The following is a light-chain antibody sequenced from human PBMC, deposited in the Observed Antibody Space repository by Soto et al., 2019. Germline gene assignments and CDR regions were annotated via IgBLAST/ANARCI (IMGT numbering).Light chain of an antibody. J-gene: IGKJ1*01. CDR3: QQYYSYSWT. CDR2: AAS. Sequence: IQMTQSPSSLSASVGDRVTITCRASQGISSYLAWYQQKPGKAPKLLIYAASTLQSGVPSRFSGSGSGTDFTLTISCLQSEDFATYYCQQYYSYSWTFGQGTKVDIK. V-gene: IGKV1-8*01. CDR1: QGISSY.